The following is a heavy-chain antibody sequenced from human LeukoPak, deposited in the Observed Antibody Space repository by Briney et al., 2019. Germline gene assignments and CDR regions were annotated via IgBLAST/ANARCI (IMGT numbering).Heavy chain of an antibody. CDR1: GFPFSSHA. D-gene: IGHD3-22*01. V-gene: IGHV3-23*01. CDR3: AKGHYYDSSGYHDYYYYYMDV. Sequence: GGSPRLSCAASGFPFSSHAMSWGRHAPGEGGGWGSAISGSGGSTYYADSVKGRFTISRDNSKNTLYLQMNSLRAEDTAVYYCAKGHYYDSSGYHDYYYYYMDVWGKGTTVTVSS. CDR2: ISGSGGST. J-gene: IGHJ6*03.